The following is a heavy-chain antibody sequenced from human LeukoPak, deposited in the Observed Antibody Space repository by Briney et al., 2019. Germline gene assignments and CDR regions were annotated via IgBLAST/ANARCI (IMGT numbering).Heavy chain of an antibody. J-gene: IGHJ3*02. V-gene: IGHV1-2*02. Sequence: RASVRVSCTASGYTFTGYYMHWVRQAPGQGLEWMGWINPNSGGTNYAQKFQGRVTMTRDTSISTAYMELSRLRSDDTAVYYCARGSGWQARYLAAFDIWGQGTMVTVCS. CDR3: ARGSGWQARYLAAFDI. CDR2: INPNSGGT. D-gene: IGHD6-19*01. CDR1: GYTFTGYY.